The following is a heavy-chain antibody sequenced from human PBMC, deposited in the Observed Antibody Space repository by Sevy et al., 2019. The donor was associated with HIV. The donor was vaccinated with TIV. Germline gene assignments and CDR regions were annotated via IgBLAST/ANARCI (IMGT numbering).Heavy chain of an antibody. CDR2: LSFGCGEI. J-gene: IGHJ4*02. CDR3: AREGCTKPHDY. CDR1: GFIFSKYS. V-gene: IGHV3-23*01. Sequence: GGSLRLSCAASGFIFSKYSMSWVRQPPGKGLEWVSTLSFGCGEINYADSVKGRFTISRDNSKNSLYLQMNNLRAEDTAVYYCAREGCTKPHDYWGQGTLVTVSS. D-gene: IGHD2-8*01.